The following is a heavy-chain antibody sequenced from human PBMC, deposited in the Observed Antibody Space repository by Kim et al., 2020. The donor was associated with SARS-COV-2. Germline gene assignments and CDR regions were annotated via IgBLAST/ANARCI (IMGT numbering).Heavy chain of an antibody. J-gene: IGHJ4*02. D-gene: IGHD2-2*03. V-gene: IGHV3-23*01. CDR1: GFTFRTYA. CDR2: ISGSGDST. Sequence: GGSLRLSCVASGFTFRTYAMSWVRQAPGKGLEWVSAISGSGDSTYYADSVKGRFTVSRDNFKNTMYLQMNSLRAEDTAVYYCAKGVDTVVEPVAIGDYWGQGALVTVSS. CDR3: AKGVDTVVEPVAIGDY.